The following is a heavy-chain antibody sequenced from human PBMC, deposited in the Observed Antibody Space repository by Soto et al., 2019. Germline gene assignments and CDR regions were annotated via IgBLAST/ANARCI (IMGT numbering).Heavy chain of an antibody. D-gene: IGHD2-15*01. V-gene: IGHV3-21*01. J-gene: IGHJ6*02. CDR3: VAATKHGMDV. CDR2: ISNSGRNT. Sequence: GGSLRLSCAASGFTFSTYAMNWVRQAPGKGPEWVSSISNSGRNTYYADSVKGRFTISRDNPKNSLYLQMNSLRAEDTAVYWVVAATKHGMDVWGQGTTVTVSS. CDR1: GFTFSTYA.